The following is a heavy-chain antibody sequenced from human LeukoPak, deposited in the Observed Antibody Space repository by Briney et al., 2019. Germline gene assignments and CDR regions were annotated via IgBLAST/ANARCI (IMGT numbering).Heavy chain of an antibody. CDR1: GFTFSNAW. J-gene: IGHJ4*02. V-gene: IGHV3-15*01. CDR2: IKSKTDGGTT. Sequence: NPGGSLSLSCAASGFTFSNAWMSWVRQAPGKGLEWVGRIKSKTDGGTTDYAAPVKGRFTISRDDSKNTLYLQMNSLKTEDTAVYYCTTEAPKGVVAADFDYWGQGTLVTVSS. CDR3: TTEAPKGVVAADFDY. D-gene: IGHD2-15*01.